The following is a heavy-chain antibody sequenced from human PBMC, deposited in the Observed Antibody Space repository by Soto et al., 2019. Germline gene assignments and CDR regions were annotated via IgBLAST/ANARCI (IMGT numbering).Heavy chain of an antibody. CDR3: ARERVTYGSGSYYGY. CDR1: GFTFSTYT. Sequence: QVQLVESGGGVVQPGRSLRLSCAASGFTFSTYTIHWVRQAPGKGLEWVAVISHDGSNKYYADSVKGRFTNSRDNSKNTLYLQVNSLRVEDTAVYYCARERVTYGSGSYYGYWGQGTLVTVSS. CDR2: ISHDGSNK. V-gene: IGHV3-30*04. J-gene: IGHJ4*02. D-gene: IGHD3-10*01.